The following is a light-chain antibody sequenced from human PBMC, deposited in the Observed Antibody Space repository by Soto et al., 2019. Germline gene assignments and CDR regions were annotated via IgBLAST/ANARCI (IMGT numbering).Light chain of an antibody. CDR1: SSDVGGYNY. V-gene: IGLV2-8*01. CDR3: SSYVGINTFPYV. CDR2: EVD. Sequence: QSALTQPPSASGSPGQSVTISCTGTSSDVGGYNYVSWYQHHPGKAPKLIIYEVDERPSGVPDRFSGSKSGNTASLTVSGLQAEDEADYYCSSYVGINTFPYVFGTGTKVTVL. J-gene: IGLJ1*01.